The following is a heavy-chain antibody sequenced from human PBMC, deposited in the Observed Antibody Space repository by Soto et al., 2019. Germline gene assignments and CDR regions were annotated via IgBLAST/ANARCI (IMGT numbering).Heavy chain of an antibody. D-gene: IGHD1-26*01. J-gene: IGHJ4*02. CDR3: ASGATFDY. CDR1: GFTFSSYW. CDR2: IKRDGSEK. Sequence: PGESLKISCAASGFTFSSYWMSWVRQAPGKGLEWVANIKRDGSEKYYVDSVKGRFTISRDNAKNSLYLQMNSLRAEDTAVYYCASGATFDYWGQGTLVTVSS. V-gene: IGHV3-7*03.